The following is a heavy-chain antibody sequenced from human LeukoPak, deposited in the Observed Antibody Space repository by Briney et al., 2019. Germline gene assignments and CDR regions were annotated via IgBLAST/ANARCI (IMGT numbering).Heavy chain of an antibody. Sequence: GASVKVSCKASGYAFTSNGFSLVRQAPGQGLEWMGWINVNSGKTTYVQKFQDRVTMTTDTSTSTAYMELRSLTSDDTAVYYCARAVPAADYWGQGTLVTVSA. V-gene: IGHV1-18*01. CDR1: GYAFTSNG. D-gene: IGHD2-2*01. CDR3: ARAVPAADY. CDR2: INVNSGKT. J-gene: IGHJ4*02.